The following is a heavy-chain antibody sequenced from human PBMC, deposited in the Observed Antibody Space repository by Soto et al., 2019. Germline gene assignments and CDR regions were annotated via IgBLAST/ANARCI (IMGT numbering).Heavy chain of an antibody. D-gene: IGHD2-21*01. V-gene: IGHV3-30*18. CDR3: AKGPLPRAICGRDV. Sequence: GGSLRLSCAASGFTVSSYGMHWVRQAPGKGLEWVAVFSYDGVNKYYMDSVKGRFTISRDNSKNTLYLQMNSLRAEDTAVYYCAKGPLPRAICGRDVYGKESTVTVYS. CDR2: FSYDGVNK. J-gene: IGHJ6*04. CDR1: GFTVSSYG.